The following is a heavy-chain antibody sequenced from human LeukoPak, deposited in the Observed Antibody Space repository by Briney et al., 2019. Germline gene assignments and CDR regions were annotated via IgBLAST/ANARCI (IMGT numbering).Heavy chain of an antibody. CDR2: VSGSGGST. Sequence: GGPVRLSCAASGFTFSSYAMSWVRQAPGKGLEWVSAVSGSGGSTYYADSMKGRFTISRDNSKNTLYLQMNSLRAEDTAVYYCARPFGSSWYTFDYWGQGTLVTVTS. V-gene: IGHV3-23*01. CDR3: ARPFGSSWYTFDY. J-gene: IGHJ4*02. D-gene: IGHD6-13*01. CDR1: GFTFSSYA.